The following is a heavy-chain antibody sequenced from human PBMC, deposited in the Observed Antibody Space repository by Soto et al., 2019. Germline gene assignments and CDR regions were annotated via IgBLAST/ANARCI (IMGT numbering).Heavy chain of an antibody. CDR1: GGSITSVSYY. CDR3: ARTPTS. Sequence: SLETLSLTCTVSGGSITSVSYYWSWIRQHPGKGLEWIGYIHSSGSTYYNPSLKSRVTISVDTSKNQFSLKLSSVTAADTAVYYCARTPTSWGQGTLVTVSS. J-gene: IGHJ5*02. V-gene: IGHV4-31*03. CDR2: IHSSGST.